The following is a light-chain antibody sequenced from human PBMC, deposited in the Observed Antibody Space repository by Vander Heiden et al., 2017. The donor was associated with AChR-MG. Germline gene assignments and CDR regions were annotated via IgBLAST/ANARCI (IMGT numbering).Light chain of an antibody. V-gene: IGLV1-47*02. CDR3: AAWDDSLSGSYV. J-gene: IGLJ1*01. CDR1: RSNIGSNY. CDR2: SND. Sequence: QSVLTQSPPAFGAPGPGVTLPCSGSRSNIGSNYVYWYHHLPGTAPKLLIDSNDLRPSGVPDRFSGFKSGTSASLAISGLRSEDEADYYCAAWDDSLSGSYVFGTGTRVTVL.